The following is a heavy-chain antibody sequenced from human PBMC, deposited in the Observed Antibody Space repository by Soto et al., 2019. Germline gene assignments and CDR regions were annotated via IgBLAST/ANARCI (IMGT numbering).Heavy chain of an antibody. D-gene: IGHD3-3*01. CDR1: GYTFTSYA. J-gene: IGHJ3*02. Sequence: ASVKLSCKASGYTFTSYAMHWVRQAPGQRLEWMGWINAGNGNTKYSQKFQGRVTITRDTSASTAYMELSSLRSEDTAVYYCARTYYDFWRVRAFDIWGQGTMVTVSS. CDR3: ARTYYDFWRVRAFDI. CDR2: INAGNGNT. V-gene: IGHV1-3*01.